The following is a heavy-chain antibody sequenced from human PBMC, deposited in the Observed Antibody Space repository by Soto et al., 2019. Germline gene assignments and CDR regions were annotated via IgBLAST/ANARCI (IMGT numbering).Heavy chain of an antibody. V-gene: IGHV1-18*01. CDR2: ISAFNGQT. D-gene: IGHD3-16*01. CDR3: ARGGDYYYGLDV. CDR1: GYTFTSYG. Sequence: ASVKVSCKASGYTFTSYGVSWVRQAPGQGLEWMGWISAFNGQTNYIQKVQGRVALTTEASTSTAYMELRSLRSDDTAVYYCARGGDYYYGLDVWGQGTTVTVS. J-gene: IGHJ6*02.